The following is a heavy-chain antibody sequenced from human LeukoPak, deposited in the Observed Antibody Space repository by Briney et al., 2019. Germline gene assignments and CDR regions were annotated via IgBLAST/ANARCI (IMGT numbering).Heavy chain of an antibody. D-gene: IGHD3-3*01. V-gene: IGHV1-2*02. J-gene: IGHJ3*02. Sequence: EASVKVSCKASGYTITGYYMHWVRQAPGQGLEWMGWINANNDGSIYAQKFQGRVTMTRDTSINTAYMELSRPRSDDTAVYYCARKRGVGVDTNAFDMWVQGTMVTVSS. CDR1: GYTITGYY. CDR2: INANNDGS. CDR3: ARKRGVGVDTNAFDM.